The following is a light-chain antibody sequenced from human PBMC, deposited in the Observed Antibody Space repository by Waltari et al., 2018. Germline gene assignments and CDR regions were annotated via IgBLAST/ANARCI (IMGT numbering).Light chain of an antibody. CDR3: CSYAAGGSSVL. CDR1: TSDVGSYTL. Sequence: QSALTQPASVSGSPGQSITIPCTATTSDVGSYTLVSWYQQHPGNVPKLMIYEDSKRPSGLSNRFSGSKSGNTASLTISGLQAEDEADYYCCSYAAGGSSVLFGGGTKLTVL. J-gene: IGLJ2*01. CDR2: EDS. V-gene: IGLV2-23*01.